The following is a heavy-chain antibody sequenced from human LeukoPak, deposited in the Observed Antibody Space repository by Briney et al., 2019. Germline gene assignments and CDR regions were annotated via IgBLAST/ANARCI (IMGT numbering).Heavy chain of an antibody. CDR2: ISYDGSNK. V-gene: IGHV3-30-3*01. J-gene: IGHJ4*02. D-gene: IGHD3-10*01. Sequence: GGSLRLSCAASGFTFSSYAMHWVRQAPGKGLEWVSLISYDGSNKYYADSVKGRFTISRDNSKNTLYLQMNSLRAEDTAMYYCARDGDVYGSGSPNFDYWRQGTLVSVSS. CDR1: GFTFSSYA. CDR3: ARDGDVYGSGSPNFDY.